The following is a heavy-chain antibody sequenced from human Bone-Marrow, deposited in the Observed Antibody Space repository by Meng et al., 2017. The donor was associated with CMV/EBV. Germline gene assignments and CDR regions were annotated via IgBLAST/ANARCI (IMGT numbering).Heavy chain of an antibody. CDR1: GYTFTGYY. D-gene: IGHD3-3*01. J-gene: IGHJ5*02. Sequence: QVQLVQSGAEVKKPGASVTVSCKASGYTFTGYYMHWVRQAPGQGLEWMGWMNPNSGGTNYAQKFQSRVTMTRDTSISTAYMELSRLRSDDTAVYYCARAPSDYDFWSGPVRFDPWGQGTLVTVSS. V-gene: IGHV1-2*02. CDR3: ARAPSDYDFWSGPVRFDP. CDR2: MNPNSGGT.